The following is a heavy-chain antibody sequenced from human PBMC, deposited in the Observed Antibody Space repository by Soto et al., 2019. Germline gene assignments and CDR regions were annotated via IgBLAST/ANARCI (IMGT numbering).Heavy chain of an antibody. CDR3: TRGTEKEYWVTAYAVAN. CDR1: GYTFTSHD. Sequence: VQLVQSGASVKKPGASVKVYCMASGYTFTSHDITWVRQAAGQGLEWMGWMNPDSVDAGFAQKFKGRGTMTRNTTITTDDMEMDSLRSDDTAVYSCTRGTEKEYWVTAYAVANWGQGTVFTVSS. D-gene: IGHD2-21*02. J-gene: IGHJ4*03. V-gene: IGHV1-8*01. CDR2: MNPDSVDA.